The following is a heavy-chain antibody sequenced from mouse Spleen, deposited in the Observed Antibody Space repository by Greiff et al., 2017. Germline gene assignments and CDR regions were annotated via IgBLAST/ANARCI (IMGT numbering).Heavy chain of an antibody. D-gene: IGHD2-12*01. J-gene: IGHJ2*01. CDR1: GYAFTNYL. V-gene: IGHV1-54*01. CDR2: INPGSGGT. Sequence: QVQLKESGAELVRPGTSVKVSCKASGYAFTNYLIEWVKQRPGQGLEWIGVINPGSGGTNYNEKFKGKATLTADKSSSTAYMQLSSLTSEDSAVYFCARSYYSYYSHEDYWGQGTTLTVSS. CDR3: ARSYYSYYSHEDY.